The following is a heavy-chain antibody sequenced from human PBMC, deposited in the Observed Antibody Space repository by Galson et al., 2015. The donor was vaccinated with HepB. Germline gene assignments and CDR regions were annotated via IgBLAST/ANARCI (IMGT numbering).Heavy chain of an antibody. J-gene: IGHJ3*02. D-gene: IGHD6-13*01. CDR2: ISSSSSTI. V-gene: IGHV3-48*01. CDR1: GFTFSSYS. Sequence: SLRLSCAASGFTFSSYSMNWVRQAPGKGLEWVSYISSSSSTIYYADSVKGRFTISRDNAKNSLYLQMNSLGAEDTAVYYCARKGLAAGGFAFDIWGQGTMVTVSS. CDR3: ARKGLAAGGFAFDI.